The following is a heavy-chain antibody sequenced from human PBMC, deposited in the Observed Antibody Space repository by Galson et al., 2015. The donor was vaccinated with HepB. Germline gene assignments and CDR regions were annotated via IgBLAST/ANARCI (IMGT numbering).Heavy chain of an antibody. CDR3: AREDTAMALGY. J-gene: IGHJ4*02. CDR1: GFTISTNY. D-gene: IGHD5-18*01. V-gene: IGHV3-66*01. Sequence: SLRLSCAASGFTISTNYMSWVRQAPGKGLEWVAVIYSGGSTYYSDSSKGRFTISSYNSKNKLYLQMNTLRAEDTAVYYCAREDTAMALGYWGQGTLVTVSS. CDR2: IYSGGST.